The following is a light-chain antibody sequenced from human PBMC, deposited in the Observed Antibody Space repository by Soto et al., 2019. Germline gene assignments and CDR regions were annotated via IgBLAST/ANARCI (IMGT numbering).Light chain of an antibody. CDR3: QQRSNR. J-gene: IGKJ5*01. V-gene: IGKV3-11*01. CDR1: QSVSSY. CDR2: DAS. Sequence: EIVLTQSPATLSLSPGERAILSCRASQSVSSYLAWYQQKPGQAPRLLIYDASNRATGIPARFSGSGSGTDFTLTISSLEPEDFAVYYCQQRSNRFGQGTRLEIK.